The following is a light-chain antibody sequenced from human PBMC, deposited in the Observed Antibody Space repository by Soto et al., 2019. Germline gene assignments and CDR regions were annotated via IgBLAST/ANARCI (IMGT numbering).Light chain of an antibody. V-gene: IGKV2-28*01. CDR3: MQPLHTPWT. J-gene: IGKJ1*01. Sequence: DSVMTQSPLSLPVTAGELAAISCRSSKSLLHSNGYNYLDWYLQKPGQLPQLLIYLGSNRASGVPDRFNGSGSGTDFTLKIRRVEAEDVGVYYCMQPLHTPWTFGQGTTVDIK. CDR1: KSLLHSNGYNY. CDR2: LGS.